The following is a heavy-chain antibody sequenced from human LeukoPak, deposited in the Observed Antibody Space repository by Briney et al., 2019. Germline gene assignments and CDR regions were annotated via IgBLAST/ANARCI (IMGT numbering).Heavy chain of an antibody. CDR2: IKQDGSEK. CDR3: ARGNGFIIDY. Sequence: PGGSLRLSCAASGFTLSSNWMNWVRQAPGKGLEWVAIIKQDGSEKYYVDPVKGRFTISRDNAKNSLYLQMNSLRAEDTAVYYCARGNGFIIDYWGQGTLVTVPS. D-gene: IGHD2-8*01. J-gene: IGHJ4*02. V-gene: IGHV3-7*01. CDR1: GFTLSSNW.